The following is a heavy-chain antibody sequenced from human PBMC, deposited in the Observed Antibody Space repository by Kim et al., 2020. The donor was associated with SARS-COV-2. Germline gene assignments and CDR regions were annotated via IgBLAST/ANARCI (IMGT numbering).Heavy chain of an antibody. CDR3: ARDGLRYFYWPDYDSFD. CDR1: GFTFSSYG. CDR2: ISFDGSNK. D-gene: IGHD3-9*01. V-gene: IGHV3-33*05. J-gene: IGHJ3*02. Sequence: GGSLRLSCAASGFTFSSYGMHWVRQAPGKGLEWVAVISFDGSNKYYADSVKGRFTFSRDNSKNTLYLQMNSLRAEDTAVYYCARDGLRYFYWPDYDSFD.